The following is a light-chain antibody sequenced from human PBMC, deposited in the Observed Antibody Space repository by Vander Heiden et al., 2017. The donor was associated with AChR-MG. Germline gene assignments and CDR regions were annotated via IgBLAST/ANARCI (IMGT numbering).Light chain of an antibody. J-gene: IGKJ4*01. CDR2: WAS. V-gene: IGKV4-1*01. CDR3: QQYESTPRT. CDR1: QSVLYSSNNKNY. Sequence: DIVMTQSPDSLAVSLGERATINCKSSQSVLYSSNNKNYLAWYQQKPGQPPKLLIYWASTRESGVPDRFSGSGSGTDFTLTISSLQAEDVAVYYCQQYESTPRTFGGGTKVEIK.